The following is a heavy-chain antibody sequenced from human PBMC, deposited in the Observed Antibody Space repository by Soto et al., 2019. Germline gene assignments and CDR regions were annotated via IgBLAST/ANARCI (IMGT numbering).Heavy chain of an antibody. J-gene: IGHJ6*03. Sequence: PGGSLRLSCAASGFTFSSYAMSWVRQAPGKGLEWVSAISGSGGSTYYADSVRGRFTISRDNSKNTLYLQMNSLRAEDTAVYYCAKMFQADTCYPYYYYYMDVWGKGTTVTVSS. CDR3: AKMFQADTCYPYYYYYMDV. V-gene: IGHV3-23*01. CDR2: ISGSGGST. CDR1: GFTFSSYA. D-gene: IGHD2-15*01.